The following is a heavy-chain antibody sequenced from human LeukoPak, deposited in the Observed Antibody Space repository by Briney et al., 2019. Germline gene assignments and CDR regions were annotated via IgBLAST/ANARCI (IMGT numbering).Heavy chain of an antibody. V-gene: IGHV1-46*01. CDR3: ARARRSAGNSNWFDP. CDR2: INPSGGST. D-gene: IGHD4-23*01. CDR1: GYTFTSYY. Sequence: GASVKVSCKASGYTFTSYYMHWVRQAPGQGLEWMGIINPSGGSTSYAQKFQGRVTMTRDTSTSTVYMELSSLRSEDTAVYYCARARRSAGNSNWFDPWGQGTLVTVSS. J-gene: IGHJ5*02.